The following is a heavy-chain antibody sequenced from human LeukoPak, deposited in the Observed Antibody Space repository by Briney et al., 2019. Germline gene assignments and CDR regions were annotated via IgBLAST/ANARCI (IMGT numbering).Heavy chain of an antibody. CDR1: GGTFSSYA. J-gene: IGHJ4*02. V-gene: IGHV1-69*06. CDR3: ARGLGYCSSTSCRTFDY. D-gene: IGHD2-2*01. CDR2: IIPIFGTA. Sequence: ASVKVSCKASGGTFSSYAISWVRQAPGQRLEWMGGIIPIFGTANYAQKFQGRVTITADKSTSTAYMELSSLRSEDTAVYYCARGLGYCSSTSCRTFDYWGQGTLVTVSS.